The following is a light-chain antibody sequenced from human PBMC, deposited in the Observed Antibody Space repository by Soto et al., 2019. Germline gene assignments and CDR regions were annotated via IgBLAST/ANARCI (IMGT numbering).Light chain of an antibody. CDR1: QSINNN. Sequence: EIVMTQSPATLSVSPGERATLSCRASQSINNNLAWYQQKPGQAPRLLIYGASTRAIGIPDRFSGSGSRTEFTLTLSSLQSEDFAVYYCQQYNNWPPEVTFGGGTKVEIK. CDR2: GAS. CDR3: QQYNNWPPEVT. J-gene: IGKJ4*01. V-gene: IGKV3-15*01.